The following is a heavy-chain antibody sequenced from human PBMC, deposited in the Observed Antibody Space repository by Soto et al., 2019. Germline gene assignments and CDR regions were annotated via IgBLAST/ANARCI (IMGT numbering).Heavy chain of an antibody. D-gene: IGHD3-9*01. J-gene: IGHJ6*02. CDR3: ARDSYDILTGYYNQYYYYYGMDV. CDR1: GYTFTSYA. Sequence: ASVKVSCKASGYTFTSYAMHWVRQAPGQGLEWMGWISAYNGNTNYAQKLQGRVTMTTDTSTSTAYMELRSLRSDDTAVYYCARDSYDILTGYYNQYYYYYGMDVWGQGTTVTVSS. V-gene: IGHV1-18*01. CDR2: ISAYNGNT.